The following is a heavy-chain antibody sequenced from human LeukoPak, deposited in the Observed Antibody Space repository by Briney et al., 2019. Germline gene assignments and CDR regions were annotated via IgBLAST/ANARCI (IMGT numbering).Heavy chain of an antibody. Sequence: PGGSLRLSCAASGFTFSSYAMTWDRQAPGKGLEWVSSISVNGGTTYYADSVKGRFTISRDSSKNTLYLQMNSLRAEDTAVYYCVKGGGNVRRYFEYWGQGTLVTVSS. CDR2: ISVNGGTT. CDR1: GFTFSSYA. J-gene: IGHJ4*02. V-gene: IGHV3-23*01. D-gene: IGHD4-23*01. CDR3: VKGGGNVRRYFEY.